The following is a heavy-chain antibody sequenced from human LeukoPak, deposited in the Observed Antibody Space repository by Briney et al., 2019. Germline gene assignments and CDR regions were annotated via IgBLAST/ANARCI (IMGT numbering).Heavy chain of an antibody. V-gene: IGHV4-39*01. CDR1: GGSISSSSYY. Sequence: SETLSLTCTVSGGSISSSSYYWGWIRQPPGKGLEWMGSIYYSGSTYYNPSLKSRVTISVDTSKNQFSLKLSSVTAADTAVYYRARHVGLNWFDPWGQGTLVTVSS. CDR3: ARHVGLNWFDP. CDR2: IYYSGST. D-gene: IGHD2-15*01. J-gene: IGHJ5*02.